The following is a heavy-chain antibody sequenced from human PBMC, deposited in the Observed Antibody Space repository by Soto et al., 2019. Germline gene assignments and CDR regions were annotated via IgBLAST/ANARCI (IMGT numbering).Heavy chain of an antibody. CDR2: IIPMFGTA. CDR1: GGTFSTYA. CDR3: ARGIQLWIRRIHNGYSG. Sequence: QVQLVQSGAEVKKPESSVKVSCKAPGGTFSTYAISWVRQAPGQGLEWMGGIIPMFGTANYAQRFQDRVTITAAESTNTVYTELSSLRSEDTAVYFCARGIQLWIRRIHNGYSGWGQGTLVTVSS. V-gene: IGHV1-69*12. D-gene: IGHD5-18*01. J-gene: IGHJ4*02.